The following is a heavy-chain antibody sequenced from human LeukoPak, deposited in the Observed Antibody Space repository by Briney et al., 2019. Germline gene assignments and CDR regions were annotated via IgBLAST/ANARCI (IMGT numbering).Heavy chain of an antibody. V-gene: IGHV1-69*02. D-gene: IGHD3-22*01. J-gene: IGHJ3*02. CDR2: IIPILGIA. CDR1: GGTFSSYT. CDR3: ARVDYYDSSGYPSLGGAFDI. Sequence: ASVKVSCKASGGTFSSYTISWVRQAPGQGLEWMGRIIPILGIANYAQKFQGRVTITADKSTSTAYMELSSLRSEDTAVYYCARVDYYDSSGYPSLGGAFDIWGQGTMVTVSS.